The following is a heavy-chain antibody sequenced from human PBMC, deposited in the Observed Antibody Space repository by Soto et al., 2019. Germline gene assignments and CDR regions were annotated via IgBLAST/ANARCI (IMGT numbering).Heavy chain of an antibody. CDR2: ISYDGSNK. J-gene: IGHJ4*02. D-gene: IGHD6-13*01. V-gene: IGHV3-30-3*01. CDR3: ARDGSPARYSSSGYYFDY. Sequence: PGGSLRLSCAASGFTFSSYAMHWVRQAPGKGLEWVAVISYDGSNKYYADSVKGRFTISGDNSKNTLYLQMNSLRAEDTAVYYCARDGSPARYSSSGYYFDYWGQGTLVTVSS. CDR1: GFTFSSYA.